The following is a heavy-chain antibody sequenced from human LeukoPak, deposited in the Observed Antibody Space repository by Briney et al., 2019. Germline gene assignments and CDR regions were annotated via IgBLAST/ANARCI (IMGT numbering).Heavy chain of an antibody. CDR1: GFTFSSYW. CDR3: ARGPSGSYSYYYYGMDV. D-gene: IGHD3-10*01. Sequence: GGSLRLSCAASGFTFSSYWMSWVRQAPGKGLEWVANIKQDGSEKYYADSVKGRFTSSRDNAKNSLYLQMNSLRAEDTAVYYCARGPSGSYSYYYYGMDVWGQGTTVTVSS. CDR2: IKQDGSEK. V-gene: IGHV3-7*01. J-gene: IGHJ6*02.